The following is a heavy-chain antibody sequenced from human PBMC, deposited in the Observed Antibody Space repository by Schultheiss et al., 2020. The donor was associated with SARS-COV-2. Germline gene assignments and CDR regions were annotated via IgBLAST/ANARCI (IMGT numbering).Heavy chain of an antibody. CDR2: IWYDGSNK. Sequence: GGSLRLSCAASGFTFDDYAMHWVRQFLGKGLEWVAVIWYDGSNKYYADSVKGRFTISRDNSKNTLYLQMNSLRAEDTAVYYCARDQDYGWFDPWGQGTLVTVSS. J-gene: IGHJ5*02. D-gene: IGHD4-17*01. CDR3: ARDQDYGWFDP. V-gene: IGHV3-33*08. CDR1: GFTFDDYA.